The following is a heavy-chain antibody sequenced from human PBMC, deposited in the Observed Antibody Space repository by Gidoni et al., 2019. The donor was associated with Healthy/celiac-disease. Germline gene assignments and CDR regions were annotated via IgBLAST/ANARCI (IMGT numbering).Heavy chain of an antibody. D-gene: IGHD3-22*01. CDR1: GGSIRRGAYY. V-gene: IGHV4-30-4*01. CDR2: IYYSGST. Sequence: QVQLPESGPGLVKPSQTLSLPCTVSGGSIRRGAYYWSWIRQPPGKGLEWIGYIYYSGSTYYNPSLKSRVTISVDTSKNQFSLKLSSVTAADTAVYYCARAVTYYYDSSGYYYFDYWGQGTLVTVSS. J-gene: IGHJ4*02. CDR3: ARAVTYYYDSSGYYYFDY.